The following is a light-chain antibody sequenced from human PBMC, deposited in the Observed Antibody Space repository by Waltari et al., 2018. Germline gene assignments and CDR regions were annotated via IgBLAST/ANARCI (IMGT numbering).Light chain of an antibody. CDR3: QQYNNWPPIT. CDR1: QNVYTN. CDR2: RAS. V-gene: IGKV3-15*01. Sequence: EIVMTHSPATLPVSPGARATLPCRASQNVYTNLAWYQQSPGQPPQLLIYRASTRASGIPARFSGSGSGTEFTLTISSLQSEDSAVYYCQQYNNWPPITFGRGTRLEIK. J-gene: IGKJ5*01.